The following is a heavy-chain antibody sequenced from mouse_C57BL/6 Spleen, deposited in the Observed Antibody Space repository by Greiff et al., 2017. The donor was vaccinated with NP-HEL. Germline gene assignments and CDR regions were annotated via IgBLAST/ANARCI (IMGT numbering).Heavy chain of an antibody. D-gene: IGHD1-1*01. J-gene: IGHJ2*01. V-gene: IGHV1-82*01. CDR1: GYAFSSSW. Sequence: VKLQESGPELVKPGASVKISCKASGYAFSSSWMNWVKQRPGKGLEWIGRIYPGDGDTNYNGKFKGKATLTADKSSSTAYMQLSSLTSEDSAVYFCARRGSSSFDYWGQGTTLTVSS. CDR3: ARRGSSSFDY. CDR2: IYPGDGDT.